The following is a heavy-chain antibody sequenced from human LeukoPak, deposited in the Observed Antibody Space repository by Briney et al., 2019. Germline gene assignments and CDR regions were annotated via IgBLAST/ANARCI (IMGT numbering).Heavy chain of an antibody. V-gene: IGHV4-4*07. D-gene: IGHD3-22*01. CDR1: GGSISSYY. J-gene: IGHJ4*02. Sequence: SETLSLTCTVSGGSISSYYWSWIRQPAGKGLEWIGRIYTSGSTNYNPSLKSRVTISVDTSKNQFSLKLSSVTAADTAVYYCARDREYYDSSGYSDYWGQGTLVTVSS. CDR3: ARDREYYDSSGYSDY. CDR2: IYTSGST.